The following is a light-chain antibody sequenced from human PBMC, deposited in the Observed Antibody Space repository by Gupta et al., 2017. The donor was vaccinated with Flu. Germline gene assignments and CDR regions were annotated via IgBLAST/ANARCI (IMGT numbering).Light chain of an antibody. Sequence: QSVLTQPPSVSGAPGQRVTISCTGSSSNIGAGYDVHWYQQLPGTAPKLLIYGTSNRPSGVPDRFSGSKSGTSASLAITRLQAEDEADYYCQSYDSSLSGWVFGGVTKLTVL. CDR1: SSNIGAGYD. CDR2: GTS. V-gene: IGLV1-40*01. J-gene: IGLJ3*02. CDR3: QSYDSSLSGWV.